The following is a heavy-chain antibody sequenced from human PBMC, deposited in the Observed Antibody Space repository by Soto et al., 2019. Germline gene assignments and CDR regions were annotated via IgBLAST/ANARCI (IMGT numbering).Heavy chain of an antibody. CDR2: ISSSSSYI. J-gene: IGHJ4*02. D-gene: IGHD3-22*01. CDR1: GFTFSRYS. Sequence: EVQLVESGGGLVKPGGSLRLSCAASGFTFSRYSMNWVRQAPGMGLEWVSSISSSSSYIYYADSVKGRFTISRDNAKNSLFLQMNSLRPEDTAVYYCARNLYYYDTGGLSDWGQGTLVTVSS. CDR3: ARNLYYYDTGGLSD. V-gene: IGHV3-21*01.